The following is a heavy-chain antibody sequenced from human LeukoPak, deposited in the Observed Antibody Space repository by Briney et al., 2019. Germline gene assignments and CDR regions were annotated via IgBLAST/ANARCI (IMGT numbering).Heavy chain of an antibody. CDR1: GDSIRSSSYY. D-gene: IGHD6-13*01. CDR2: VYYSGST. CDR3: VRDWDSIASAGTAY. J-gene: IGHJ4*02. V-gene: IGHV4-39*07. Sequence: SETLSLTCIVPGDSIRSSSYYWGWIRQSPGEGLEWIVSVYYSGSTYYNPSLKSRVTISVETSKNHFSLRLNSVTAADTAVYYCVRDWDSIASAGTAYWGQGLRVTVSS.